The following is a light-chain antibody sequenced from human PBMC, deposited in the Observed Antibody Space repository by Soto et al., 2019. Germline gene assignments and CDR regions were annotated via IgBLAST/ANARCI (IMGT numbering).Light chain of an antibody. CDR3: QSYDSTLSARYV. J-gene: IGLJ1*01. V-gene: IGLV1-40*01. CDR1: SSNIGANYD. Sequence: QSLLTHPPSLSGAPGQRVTISCTGSSSNIGANYDVHWYQHRPGTAPKLLIFGNNNRPSGVPDRFSGSKSGTSASLAITGLQAEDEGDYYCQSYDSTLSARYVFGTGTKVTV. CDR2: GNN.